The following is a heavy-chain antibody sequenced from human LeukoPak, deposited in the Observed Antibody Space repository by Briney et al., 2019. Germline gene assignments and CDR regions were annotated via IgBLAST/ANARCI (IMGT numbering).Heavy chain of an antibody. CDR1: GYSFTSYW. J-gene: IGHJ6*02. V-gene: IGHV5-51*01. CDR3: ARGVKRGYYYYYGMDV. CDR2: IYPGDSDT. Sequence: GESLKISCKGSGYSFTSYWIGWVRQMPGKGLEWMGIIYPGDSDTRYSPSFQGQVTISADKSISTAYLQWSSLKASDTAMYYCARGVKRGYYYYYGMDVWGQGTTVTVSS. D-gene: IGHD2-8*01.